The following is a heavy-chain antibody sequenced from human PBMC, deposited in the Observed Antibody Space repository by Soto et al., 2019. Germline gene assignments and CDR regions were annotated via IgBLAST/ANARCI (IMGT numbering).Heavy chain of an antibody. V-gene: IGHV1-18*01. J-gene: IGHJ4*02. D-gene: IGHD3-16*01. CDR2: ISGFNGNT. CDR3: ARIGVSSGHESPDFDS. CDR1: GYTFNFYG. Sequence: ASVKVSCKASGYTFNFYGITWVRQAPGQGLEWMGWISGFNGNTNYAADLQGRVTMTTDTSTSTAYMELRGLRSDDTAVYYCARIGVSSGHESPDFDSWGQGTLVAVSS.